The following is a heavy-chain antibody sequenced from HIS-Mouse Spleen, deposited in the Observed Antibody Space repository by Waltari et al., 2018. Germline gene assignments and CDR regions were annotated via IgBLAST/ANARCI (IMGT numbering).Heavy chain of an antibody. V-gene: IGHV4-34*01. Sequence: QVQLQQWGAGLLKPSETLSLTCAVYGGSFRGYYWSWIRQPPGKGLEWIGVINHSGSTNYNPSLKSRVTISVDTSKNQFSLKLSSVTAADTAVYYCARGLVLQLVLDYWGQGTLVTVSS. D-gene: IGHD6-13*01. CDR3: ARGLVLQLVLDY. CDR2: INHSGST. CDR1: GGSFRGYY. J-gene: IGHJ4*02.